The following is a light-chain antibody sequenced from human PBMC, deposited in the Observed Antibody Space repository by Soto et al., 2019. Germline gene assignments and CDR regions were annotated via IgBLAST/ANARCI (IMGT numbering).Light chain of an antibody. V-gene: IGLV2-14*01. J-gene: IGLJ2*01. CDR2: KVS. CDR3: SSYTTGSLVV. Sequence: ALTQAASVSGSPGQSITISCTGTSSDVGAYDYVTWYQQHPGKAPKVMIYKVSNRPSGVSNRFSGSKSGNTASLTISGLQAEDEADYYCSSYTTGSLVVFGGGTKLTVL. CDR1: SSDVGAYDY.